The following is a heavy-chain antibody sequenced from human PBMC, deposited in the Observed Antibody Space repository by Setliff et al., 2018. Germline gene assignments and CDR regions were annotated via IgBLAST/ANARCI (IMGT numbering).Heavy chain of an antibody. V-gene: IGHV4-39*01. CDR2: IYYSGST. D-gene: IGHD3-22*01. J-gene: IGHJ5*02. CDR3: ARLGSARYDSSGYYPDNWFDP. Sequence: LSLTCTVSGGSISSSSYYWGWIRQPPGKGLEWIGSIYYSGSTYYNPPLKSRVTISVDTSKNQFSLKLSSVTAADTAVYYCARLGSARYDSSGYYPDNWFDPWGQGTLVTVSS. CDR1: GGSISSSSYY.